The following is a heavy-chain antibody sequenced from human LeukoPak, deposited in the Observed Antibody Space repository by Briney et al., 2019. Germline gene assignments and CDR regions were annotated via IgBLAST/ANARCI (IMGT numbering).Heavy chain of an antibody. J-gene: IGHJ5*02. CDR3: ARVRVRSSSSSRSWFDP. Sequence: SETLSLTCTVSGGSISSYYWSWIRQPAGKGLEWIGRIYTSGSTNYNPSLKSRVTMSVDTSKNQFSLKLSSVTAADTAVYYCARVRVRSSSSSRSWFDPWGQGTLVTVSS. CDR2: IYTSGST. CDR1: GGSISSYY. V-gene: IGHV4-4*07. D-gene: IGHD6-6*01.